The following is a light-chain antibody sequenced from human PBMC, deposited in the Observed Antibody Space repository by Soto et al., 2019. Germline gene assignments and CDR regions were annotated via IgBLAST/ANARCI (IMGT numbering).Light chain of an antibody. CDR1: QTVNTK. CDR3: QQYDNWPPLT. Sequence: EVVMTQSPATLSVSPGESATLSCRASQTVNTKLAWYQQQPGQAPRLLIFRASTRATGIPARFSGSGSGTEFTLTISNVQSEDSAVSYCQQYDNWPPLTFGGGTKVEIK. J-gene: IGKJ4*01. V-gene: IGKV3-15*01. CDR2: RAS.